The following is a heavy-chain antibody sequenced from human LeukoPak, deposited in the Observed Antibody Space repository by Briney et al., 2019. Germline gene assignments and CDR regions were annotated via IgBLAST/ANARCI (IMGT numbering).Heavy chain of an antibody. J-gene: IGHJ4*02. V-gene: IGHV3-21*01. D-gene: IGHD2-15*01. CDR2: ISSSSSYI. CDR3: ARDPGPAASFSFDY. Sequence: PGGSLRLSCAASGFTFSSYSMNWVRQAPGKGLEWVSSISSSSSYIYYADSVKGRFTISRDSAKNSLYLQMNSLRAEDTAVYYCARDPGPAASFSFDYWGQGTLVTVSS. CDR1: GFTFSSYS.